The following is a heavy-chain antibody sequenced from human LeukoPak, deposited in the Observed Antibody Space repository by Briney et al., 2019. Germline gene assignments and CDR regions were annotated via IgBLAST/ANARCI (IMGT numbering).Heavy chain of an antibody. V-gene: IGHV3-21*01. J-gene: IGHJ4*02. D-gene: IGHD4-11*01. CDR2: ISSSSSYM. CDR3: ARDLGYSRDY. Sequence: GGSLRLSCAASGFTFSSYTMNWVRQPPGKGLEWVSTISSSSSYMYYADSVKGRFTISRDNAKNSLYLQMNTLRAEDTAVYCCARDLGYSRDYWGQGTLVTVSS. CDR1: GFTFSSYT.